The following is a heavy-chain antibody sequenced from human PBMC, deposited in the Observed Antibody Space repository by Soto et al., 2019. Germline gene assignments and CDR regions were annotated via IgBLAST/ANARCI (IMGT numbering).Heavy chain of an antibody. CDR2: IDWDDDK. CDR3: ARIQGIVATNGEYYYYYGMDV. D-gene: IGHD5-12*01. CDR1: GFSLSTSGMC. V-gene: IGHV2-70*01. Sequence: SGPTLVNPTQTLTLTCTFSGFSLSTSGMCVSWIRQPPGKALEWLALIDWDDDKYYSTSLKTRLTIPKDTSKNQVVLTMTNMDPVDTATYYCARIQGIVATNGEYYYYYGMDVWGQGTTVTVSS. J-gene: IGHJ6*02.